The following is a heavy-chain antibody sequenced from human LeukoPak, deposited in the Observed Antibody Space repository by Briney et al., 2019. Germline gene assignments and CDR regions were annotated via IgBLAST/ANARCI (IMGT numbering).Heavy chain of an antibody. CDR1: GGTFSSYA. J-gene: IGHJ5*02. Sequence: SVKVSCKASGGTFSSYAISWVRQAPGQGLEWMGGIIPIFGTANYAQKFQGRVTITTDESTSTAYMELSSLRSEDTAVYYCARARPFAAAGIDAGFDPWGQGTLVTVSS. V-gene: IGHV1-69*05. CDR2: IIPIFGTA. D-gene: IGHD6-13*01. CDR3: ARARPFAAAGIDAGFDP.